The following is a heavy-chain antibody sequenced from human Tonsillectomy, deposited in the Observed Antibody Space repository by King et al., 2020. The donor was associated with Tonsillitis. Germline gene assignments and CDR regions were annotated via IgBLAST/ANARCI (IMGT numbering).Heavy chain of an antibody. J-gene: IGHJ4*02. D-gene: IGHD6-19*01. CDR2: ISGSGGST. CDR1: GFTFSSFA. CDR3: AKGGSGWYGGLDY. Sequence: VQLVESGGGLVQPGGSLRLSCAASGFTFSSFAMNWVRQAPGKGLEWVSTISGSGGSTYYADSVKGRVIISKDNSKNTLYLQMDSLRAEDTAVYYCAKGGSGWYGGLDYWGQGTLVTVSS. V-gene: IGHV3-23*04.